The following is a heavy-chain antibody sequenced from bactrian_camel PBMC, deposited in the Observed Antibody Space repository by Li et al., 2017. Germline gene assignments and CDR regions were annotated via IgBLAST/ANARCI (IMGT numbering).Heavy chain of an antibody. J-gene: IGHJ4*01. V-gene: IGHV3S1*01. D-gene: IGHD2*01. Sequence: VQLVESGGGSVQIGGSLELSCAATGVTISRYCMGWFRQIPDKEREGVAFVYTGGSTTYYADSVKGRFTISQVNARNTLYLQLNGLQTEDTAMYYCARGSGADAMAFWGQGTQVTVS. CDR1: GVTISRYC. CDR2: VYTGGSTT. CDR3: ARGSGADAMAF.